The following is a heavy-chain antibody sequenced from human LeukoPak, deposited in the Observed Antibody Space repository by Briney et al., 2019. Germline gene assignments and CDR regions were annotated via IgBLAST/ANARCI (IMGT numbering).Heavy chain of an antibody. Sequence: GGSLRLSCAASGFTFSSYGMTWVRQAPGKGLEWVSAISGSDGSTYYADSVKGRSTISRDNSKNTLYLQMNSLRAEDTAVYYCARGYGDYGKYYFDSWGQGTLVTVSS. V-gene: IGHV3-23*01. CDR2: ISGSDGST. CDR3: ARGYGDYGKYYFDS. J-gene: IGHJ4*02. CDR1: GFTFSSYG. D-gene: IGHD4-17*01.